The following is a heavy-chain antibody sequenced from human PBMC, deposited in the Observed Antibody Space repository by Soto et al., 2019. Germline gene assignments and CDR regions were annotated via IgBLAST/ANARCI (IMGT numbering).Heavy chain of an antibody. V-gene: IGHV3-7*03. Sequence: WGSLRLSCAASGFTLSTNWMSWVRQAPGKGLEWVATIKENGSEEKYVDSVKGRFTISRDNVKNSLYLQMNSLRSDDTAVYYCARAYCSGGSCYDFDYWGQGTLVTVSS. D-gene: IGHD2-15*01. CDR3: ARAYCSGGSCYDFDY. CDR2: IKENGSEE. J-gene: IGHJ4*02. CDR1: GFTLSTNW.